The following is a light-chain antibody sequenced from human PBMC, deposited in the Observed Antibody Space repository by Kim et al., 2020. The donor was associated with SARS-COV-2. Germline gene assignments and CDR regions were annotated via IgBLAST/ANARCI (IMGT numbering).Light chain of an antibody. V-gene: IGLV2-14*03. CDR2: DVS. Sequence: QSALTQPASVSGSPGQSITISCTGTSSDIGGYNYVSWYRQHPGKAPKLIIYDVSSRPSGVSNRFSGSKSGNTASLTISGLQAVEEADYYCTSYATSSPWVFGGGTQLTVL. CDR3: TSYATSSPWV. J-gene: IGLJ3*02. CDR1: SSDIGGYNY.